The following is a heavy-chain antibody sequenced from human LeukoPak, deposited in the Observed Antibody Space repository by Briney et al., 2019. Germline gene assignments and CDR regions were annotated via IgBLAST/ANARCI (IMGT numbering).Heavy chain of an antibody. Sequence: PSETLSLTCTVSGGSISSYYWSWIRQPPGKGLEWIGYIYYSGSTNYNPSLKSRVTISVDTSKNQFSLKLSSVTAADTAVYYCARAGSSRLYNYFDYWGQGTLVTVSS. J-gene: IGHJ4*02. CDR3: ARAGSSRLYNYFDY. D-gene: IGHD6-13*01. CDR2: IYYSGST. V-gene: IGHV4-59*12. CDR1: GGSISSYY.